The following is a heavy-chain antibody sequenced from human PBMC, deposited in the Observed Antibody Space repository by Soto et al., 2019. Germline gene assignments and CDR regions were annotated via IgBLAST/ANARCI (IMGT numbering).Heavy chain of an antibody. D-gene: IGHD6-13*01. J-gene: IGHJ4*02. Sequence: SETLSLTCTVSGASISDYYWSWIRQPAGKGLECIGRIYASGNTNYNPSLKSRVTMSVDTSKNQFSLTLNSVTAADTAVYYCARESRSALGTVEHWGRGTLVTVSS. CDR2: IYASGNT. V-gene: IGHV4-4*07. CDR1: GASISDYY. CDR3: ARESRSALGTVEH.